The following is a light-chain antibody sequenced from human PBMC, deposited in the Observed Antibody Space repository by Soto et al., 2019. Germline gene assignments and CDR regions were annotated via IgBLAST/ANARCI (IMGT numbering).Light chain of an antibody. CDR1: QSIATF. CDR3: QQSYNTVWT. CDR2: AAS. Sequence: DIQMTQSPSSLSASAGDRVTITCRASQSIATFLNWYQQKPGKAPKLLISAASRLQSGVPARFSGSGSGTDCTLTISSLQPEDFATYYCQQSYNTVWTFGQGTKVEIQ. J-gene: IGKJ1*01. V-gene: IGKV1-39*01.